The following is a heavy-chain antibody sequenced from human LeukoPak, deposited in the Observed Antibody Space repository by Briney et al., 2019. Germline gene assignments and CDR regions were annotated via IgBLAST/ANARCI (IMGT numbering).Heavy chain of an antibody. D-gene: IGHD3-3*01. V-gene: IGHV3-7*01. Sequence: GGSLRLSCAVSGFTFSSYWMNWVRQAPGKGLEWVANIKQDGSEMFYVDSVKGRFTISRDNAQNSLYLQMNSLRAEDTAVYYCAREEQRYYAFWSGSFQSHYYYYMDVWGKGTTVTVTS. CDR3: AREEQRYYAFWSGSFQSHYYYYMDV. CDR2: IKQDGSEM. J-gene: IGHJ6*03. CDR1: GFTFSSYW.